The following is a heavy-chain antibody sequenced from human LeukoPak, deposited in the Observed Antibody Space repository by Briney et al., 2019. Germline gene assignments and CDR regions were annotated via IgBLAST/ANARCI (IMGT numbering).Heavy chain of an antibody. CDR1: GYTFTGYY. CDR2: INPNSGGT. D-gene: IGHD1/OR15-1a*01. J-gene: IGHJ6*02. Sequence: GASVKVSCKASGYTFTGYYMHWMRQAPGQGLEWMGWINPNSGGTNYAQKFQGRVTMTRDTSISTAYMELSRLRSDDTAVYYCARGTGSYYYYGMDVWGQGTTVTVSS. V-gene: IGHV1-2*02. CDR3: ARGTGSYYYYGMDV.